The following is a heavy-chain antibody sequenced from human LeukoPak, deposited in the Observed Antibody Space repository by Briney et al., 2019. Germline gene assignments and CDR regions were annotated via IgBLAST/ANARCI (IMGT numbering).Heavy chain of an antibody. Sequence: SVEVSCKASGGTFSSYAISWVRQAPGQGLEWMGGIIPIFGTANYAQKFQGRVTITADESTSTAYMELSSLRSEDTAVYYCARGLDYYYYMDVWGKGTTVTVSS. CDR1: GGTFSSYA. CDR3: ARGLDYYYYMDV. J-gene: IGHJ6*03. D-gene: IGHD3/OR15-3a*01. V-gene: IGHV1-69*01. CDR2: IIPIFGTA.